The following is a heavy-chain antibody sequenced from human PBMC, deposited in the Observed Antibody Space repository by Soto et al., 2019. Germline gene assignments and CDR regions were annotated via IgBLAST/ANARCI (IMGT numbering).Heavy chain of an antibody. CDR1: GGSFSYHY. CDR2: IHHSGSS. J-gene: IGHJ4*02. V-gene: IGHV4-34*01. Sequence: SETLSLTCAVNGGSFSYHYWTWIRQPPGKGMGWIGEIHHSGSSHYNPSFKSRATISLDTSKNQFSLDLRSVTAADTAVYYCARAPLIKSAGVKSFLDFWGQGTLVTVSS. CDR3: ARAPLIKSAGVKSFLDF. D-gene: IGHD3-16*01.